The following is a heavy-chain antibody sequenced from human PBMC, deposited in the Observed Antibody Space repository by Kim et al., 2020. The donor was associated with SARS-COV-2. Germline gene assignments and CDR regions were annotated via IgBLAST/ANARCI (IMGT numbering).Heavy chain of an antibody. J-gene: IGHJ6*02. V-gene: IGHV4-59*01. CDR3: ARGHPTYYYYGMDV. CDR2: IYYSGST. CDR1: GGSISSYY. Sequence: SETLSLTCTVSGGSISSYYWSWIRQPPGKGLEWIGYIYYSGSTNYNPSLKSRVTISVDTSKNQFSLKLSSVTAADTAVYYCARGHPTYYYYGMDVWGQGTTVTVSS.